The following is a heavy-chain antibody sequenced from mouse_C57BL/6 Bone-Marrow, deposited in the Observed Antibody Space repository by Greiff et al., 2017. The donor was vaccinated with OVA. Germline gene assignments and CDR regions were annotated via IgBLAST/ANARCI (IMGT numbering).Heavy chain of an antibody. Sequence: QVQLQQSGPELVKPGASVKISCKASGYSFTSYYIHWVQQRPGQGLEWIGWIYPGSGNTKYNEKFKGKATLTADTSSSTAYMQLSSLTSEDSAVYYCARRRRYYAMDYWGQGTSVTVSS. V-gene: IGHV1-66*01. CDR1: GYSFTSYY. CDR2: IYPGSGNT. J-gene: IGHJ4*01. CDR3: ARRRRYYAMDY.